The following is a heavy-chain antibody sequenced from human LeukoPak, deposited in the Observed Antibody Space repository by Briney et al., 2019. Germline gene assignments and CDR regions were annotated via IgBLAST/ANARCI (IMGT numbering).Heavy chain of an antibody. J-gene: IGHJ5*02. V-gene: IGHV3-23*01. D-gene: IGHD1-26*01. Sequence: PGGSLRLSCAASGFTFSSYAMSWVRQAPGKGLEWVSAITNSGGTTYYADSVKGRFTISRDNSKNTLYLQMNSLRAEDTAVYYCARAVSGDVNWFDPWGQGTLVTVSS. CDR1: GFTFSSYA. CDR2: ITNSGGTT. CDR3: ARAVSGDVNWFDP.